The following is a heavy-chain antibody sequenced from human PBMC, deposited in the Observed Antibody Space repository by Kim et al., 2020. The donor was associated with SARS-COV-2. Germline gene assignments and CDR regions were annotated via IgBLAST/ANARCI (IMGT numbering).Heavy chain of an antibody. Sequence: ASVKVSCKASGYTFTDYYMHWVRQAPGQGLEWVGRIHSNNGDTNYAQKFQGRVTMTRDTSINKAYMELSRLRPDDTAVYFCAREAIGNYYGSGSYPMVYW. V-gene: IGHV1-2*06. CDR2: IHSNNGDT. J-gene: IGHJ2*01. CDR1: GYTFTDYY. CDR3: AREAIGNYYGSGSYPMVYW. D-gene: IGHD3-10*01.